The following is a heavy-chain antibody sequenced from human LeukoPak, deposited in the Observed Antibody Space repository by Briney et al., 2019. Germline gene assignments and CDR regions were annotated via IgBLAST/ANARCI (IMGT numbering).Heavy chain of an antibody. CDR2: ISGSGVST. D-gene: IGHD4-17*01. CDR3: ANIYYGYDAFDI. J-gene: IGHJ3*02. CDR1: GFTFSSYA. V-gene: IGHV3-23*01. Sequence: GRALRLSCTASGFTFSSYAMSWVRQAPGKGLEWVSAISGSGVSTYFADSVKGPFTISRDNSKNTLYLQMNSLRAEDTGLYYSANIYYGYDAFDIWGQRTMVTVSS.